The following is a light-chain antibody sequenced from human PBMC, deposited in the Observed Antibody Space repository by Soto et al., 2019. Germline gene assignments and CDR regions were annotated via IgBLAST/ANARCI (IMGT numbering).Light chain of an antibody. CDR3: QHRSNWPPT. J-gene: IGKJ5*01. CDR1: QSVGNS. Sequence: EIVLTQSPATLSLSPGERATLSCRASQSVGNSLAWYQQKPGQAPRLLIFDASKRATGILATFSGSGSGTDFTLTISSLEPADFAVYYCQHRSNWPPTFGQGTRLEIK. V-gene: IGKV3-11*01. CDR2: DAS.